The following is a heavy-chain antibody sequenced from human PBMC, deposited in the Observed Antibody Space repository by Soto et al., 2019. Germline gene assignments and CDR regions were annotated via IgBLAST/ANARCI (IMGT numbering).Heavy chain of an antibody. D-gene: IGHD3-10*01. CDR3: ARLRGYNYGTGFDY. CDR2: VYYSGSS. Sequence: SETLSLTCTVSGGSISSYYWSWIRQPPGKGLEYIGYVYYSGSSNYNPSLKSRVTISLDTSKNQFSLKLSSVTAADTSVFYCARLRGYNYGTGFDYWGQGTLVTVSS. J-gene: IGHJ4*02. V-gene: IGHV4-59*08. CDR1: GGSISSYY.